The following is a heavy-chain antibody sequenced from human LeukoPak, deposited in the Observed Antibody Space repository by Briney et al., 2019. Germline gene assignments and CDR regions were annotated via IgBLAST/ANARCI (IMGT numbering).Heavy chain of an antibody. CDR2: ISSSSSYI. Sequence: PGGSLRLSCAASGFTFSSYSMNWVRQTPGKGLEWVSSISSSSSYIYYADSVKGRFTISRDNAKNSLYPQMNSLRAEDTAVYYCARAVAGQWGFDYWGQGTLVTVSS. CDR3: ARAVAGQWGFDY. J-gene: IGHJ4*02. V-gene: IGHV3-21*01. CDR1: GFTFSSYS. D-gene: IGHD6-19*01.